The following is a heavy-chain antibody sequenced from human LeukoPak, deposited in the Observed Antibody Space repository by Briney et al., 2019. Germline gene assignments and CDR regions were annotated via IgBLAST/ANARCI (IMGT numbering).Heavy chain of an antibody. CDR1: GFTVSNNY. J-gene: IGHJ4*02. V-gene: IGHV3-53*05. CDR3: AKDRYYGSGSYSYYFDY. Sequence: PGGSLRLSCAVSGFTVSNNYMSWVRQAPGKGLEWVSVMYSGGSTYYADSVKGRFTISRDNSKNTLYLQMNSLRAEDTAVYYCAKDRYYGSGSYSYYFDYWGQGTLVTVSS. CDR2: MYSGGST. D-gene: IGHD3-10*01.